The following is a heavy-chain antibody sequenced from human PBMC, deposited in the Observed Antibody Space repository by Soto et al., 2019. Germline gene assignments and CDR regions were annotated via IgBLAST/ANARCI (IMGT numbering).Heavy chain of an antibody. V-gene: IGHV4-59*08. Sequence: SWTLSVTWTVSDGFIGSYYGSWIGQPPGKGLEGIGYIYYSGSTNYNPSLKSRVTISVDTSKNQFSLKLSSVTAADTAVYYCARHVPYCSGGSCYSYVGYYYYYMDVWGKGTTVTVSS. CDR1: DGFIGSYY. CDR3: ARHVPYCSGGSCYSYVGYYYYYMDV. D-gene: IGHD2-15*01. CDR2: IYYSGST. J-gene: IGHJ6*03.